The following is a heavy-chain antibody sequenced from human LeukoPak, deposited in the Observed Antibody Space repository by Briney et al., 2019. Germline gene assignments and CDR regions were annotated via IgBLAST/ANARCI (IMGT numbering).Heavy chain of an antibody. Sequence: NPSETLSLTCTVSGGSISSSSYYWGWIRQPPGKGLEWIGSIYYIGSTYYNPSRKSRVTISVDTSKNQFSLKLSSVTAADTAVYYCARVDRDGYNPTLIDYWGQGTLVTVSS. V-gene: IGHV4-39*07. CDR3: ARVDRDGYNPTLIDY. D-gene: IGHD5-24*01. J-gene: IGHJ4*02. CDR2: IYYIGST. CDR1: GGSISSSSYY.